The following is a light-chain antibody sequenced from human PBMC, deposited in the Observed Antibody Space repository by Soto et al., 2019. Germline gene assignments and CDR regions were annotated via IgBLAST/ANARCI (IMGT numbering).Light chain of an antibody. CDR3: GADNGSGSSFVYVV. J-gene: IGLJ2*01. CDR1: SGYSNYK. Sequence: QLVLTQPPSASASLGASVTLTCTLSSGYSNYKVDWYQQRPGKGPRFVMRVGNGGVVVSKGDGIPDRFSVLGSGLNRYLTIKNIQEEDESDYHCGADNGSGSSFVYVVFGGGTKLTVL. V-gene: IGLV9-49*01. CDR2: VGNGGVVV.